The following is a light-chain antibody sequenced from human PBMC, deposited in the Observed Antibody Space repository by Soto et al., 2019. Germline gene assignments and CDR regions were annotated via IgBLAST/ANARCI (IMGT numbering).Light chain of an antibody. J-gene: IGKJ5*01. CDR2: AAS. CDR1: QSISRY. V-gene: IGKV1-39*01. Sequence: DIQMTQSPSSLSASVGDRVTITCRASQSISRYLHWYQQKPGKAPKLLIYAASSLQSGVPSRFSGSGSGTDFTLTISSLQPEDFATYYCQQSYSTSITFGQGTRLEIK. CDR3: QQSYSTSIT.